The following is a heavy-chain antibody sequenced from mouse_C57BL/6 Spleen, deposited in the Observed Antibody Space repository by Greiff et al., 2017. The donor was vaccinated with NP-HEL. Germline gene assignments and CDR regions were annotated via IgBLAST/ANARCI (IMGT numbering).Heavy chain of an antibody. CDR1: GFNIKDDY. J-gene: IGHJ4*01. CDR3: TSNYYGSSCYAMDY. V-gene: IGHV14-4*01. D-gene: IGHD1-1*01. Sequence: VQLQQSGAELVRPGASVKLSCTASGFNIKDDYMHWVKQRPEQGLEWIGWIDPENGDTEYASKFQGKATITADTSSNTAYLQLSSLTSEDTAVYYCTSNYYGSSCYAMDYWGQGTSVTVAS. CDR2: IDPENGDT.